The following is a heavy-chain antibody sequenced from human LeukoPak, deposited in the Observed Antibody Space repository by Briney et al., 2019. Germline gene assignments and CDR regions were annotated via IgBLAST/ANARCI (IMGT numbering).Heavy chain of an antibody. V-gene: IGHV4-59*12. J-gene: IGHJ4*02. CDR1: GGSISSYY. Sequence: SETLSLTCTVSGGSISSYYWSWIRQPPGKGLEWFGYIYYSGSTNYNPSLKSRVTISVDTSKNQFSLKLSSVTAADTAVYYCARGLGGNSAYWGQGTLVTVSS. CDR3: ARGLGGNSAY. CDR2: IYYSGST. D-gene: IGHD4-23*01.